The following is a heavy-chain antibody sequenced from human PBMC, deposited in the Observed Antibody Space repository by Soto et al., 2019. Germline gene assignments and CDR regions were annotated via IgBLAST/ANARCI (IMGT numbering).Heavy chain of an antibody. CDR2: INSDGSST. CDR1: GFTFSSYW. Sequence: GGSLRLSCAASGFTFSSYWMHWVRQGPGKGLVWVSHINSDGSSTTYADSVKGRFTISRDNAKNTLYLQMNSLRAEDTAVYYCARIGFDYYDCSDLQYGMDVWGQGTTVTVSS. D-gene: IGHD3-22*01. V-gene: IGHV3-74*01. CDR3: ARIGFDYYDCSDLQYGMDV. J-gene: IGHJ6*02.